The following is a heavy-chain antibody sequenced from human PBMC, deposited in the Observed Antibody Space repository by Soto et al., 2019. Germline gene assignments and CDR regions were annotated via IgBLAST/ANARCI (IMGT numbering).Heavy chain of an antibody. J-gene: IGHJ4*02. CDR3: ARGGYTSGWFRF. D-gene: IGHD6-19*01. CDR1: GGSFRGYH. V-gene: IGHV4-34*01. Sequence: SETLSLTCAVHGGSFRGYHWTLIRQPPGKGLECIWEINNSGSTNDNPSLKSRVTISRDTSKNQFSLSLSSVTAADTAIYYCARGGYTSGWFRFWGQGILVTVSS. CDR2: INNSGST.